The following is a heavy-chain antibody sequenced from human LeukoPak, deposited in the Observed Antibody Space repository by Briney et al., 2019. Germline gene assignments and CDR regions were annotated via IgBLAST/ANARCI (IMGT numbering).Heavy chain of an antibody. CDR3: AKGDRGGWSNHYYYGMDV. V-gene: IGHV3-30*18. CDR1: GFTFSSYW. D-gene: IGHD6-19*01. Sequence: GGSLRLSCAASGFTFSSYWMHWVRQAPGKGLEWVAVISYDGSNKYYADSVKGRFTISRDNSKNTLYLQMNSLRAEDTAVYYCAKGDRGGWSNHYYYGMDVWGQGTTVTVSS. CDR2: ISYDGSNK. J-gene: IGHJ6*02.